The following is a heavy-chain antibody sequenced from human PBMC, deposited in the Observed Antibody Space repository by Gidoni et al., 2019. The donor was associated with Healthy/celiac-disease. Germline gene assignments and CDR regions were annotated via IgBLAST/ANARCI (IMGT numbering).Heavy chain of an antibody. Sequence: QGQLVACGVCVAQPGRSLRLSCAGAGVTFSSYGMHWVRQAPGKGLEWVAVISYDGSNKYYADSLKGRFTISRDNSENTLYLQMNSLRAEDTAVYYWASGIGGFDYWGQGTLVTVSS. CDR2: ISYDGSNK. D-gene: IGHD3-10*01. CDR1: GVTFSSYG. CDR3: ASGIGGFDY. V-gene: IGHV3-30*03. J-gene: IGHJ4*02.